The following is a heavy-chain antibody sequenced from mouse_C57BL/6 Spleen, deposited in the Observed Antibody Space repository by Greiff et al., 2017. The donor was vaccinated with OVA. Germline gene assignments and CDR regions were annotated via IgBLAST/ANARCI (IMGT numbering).Heavy chain of an antibody. CDR1: GYTFTSYD. CDR3: ARSGNYYGSSYSSWFAY. CDR2: IYPRDGST. V-gene: IGHV1-85*01. D-gene: IGHD1-1*01. Sequence: QVQLQQSGPELVKPGASVKLSCKASGYTFTSYDINWVKQRPGQGLEWIGWIYPRDGSTKYNEKFKGKATLTVDPSSSTAYMELHSLTSEDSAVYFCARSGNYYGSSYSSWFAYWGQGTLVTVSA. J-gene: IGHJ3*01.